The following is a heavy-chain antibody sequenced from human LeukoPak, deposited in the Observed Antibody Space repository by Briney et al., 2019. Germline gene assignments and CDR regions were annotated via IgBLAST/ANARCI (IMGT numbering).Heavy chain of an antibody. D-gene: IGHD6-13*01. CDR2: INPNSGGT. J-gene: IGHJ5*02. Sequence: ASVKVSCKASGYTFTGYYMHWVRQAPGQGLEWMGWINPNSGGTNYAQKFQGRVTMTRDTSISTAYMELSRLRSDDTAVYYGARDKGIAGSNWFDPWGQGTLVTVSS. CDR3: ARDKGIAGSNWFDP. CDR1: GYTFTGYY. V-gene: IGHV1-2*02.